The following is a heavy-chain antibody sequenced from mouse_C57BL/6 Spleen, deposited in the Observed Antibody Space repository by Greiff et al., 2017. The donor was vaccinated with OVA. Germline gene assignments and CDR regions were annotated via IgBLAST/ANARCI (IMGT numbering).Heavy chain of an antibody. CDR2: IYPSDSET. V-gene: IGHV1-61*01. CDR1: GYTFTSYW. CDR3: ARGAYYSNFWYFDV. Sequence: QVQLQQPGAELVRPGSSVKLSCKASGYTFTSYWMDWVKQRPGQGLEWIGNIYPSDSETHYNQKFKDKATLTVDNSSSTAYMQLSSLTSEDSAVYYCARGAYYSNFWYFDVWGTGTTVTVSS. D-gene: IGHD2-5*01. J-gene: IGHJ1*03.